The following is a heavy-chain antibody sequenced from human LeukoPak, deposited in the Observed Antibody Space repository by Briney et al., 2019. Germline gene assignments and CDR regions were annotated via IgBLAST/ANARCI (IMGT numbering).Heavy chain of an antibody. D-gene: IGHD3/OR15-3a*01. V-gene: IGHV1-46*01. Sequence: ASVKVSCKASGYTFTSYYMHWVRQAPGQGLEWMGIINPSGGSTSYAQKFQGRVTMTRDTSTSTVYMERSSLRSEDTAVYYCARHPVQDYYFDYWGQGTLVTVSS. CDR3: ARHPVQDYYFDY. CDR2: INPSGGST. CDR1: GYTFTSYY. J-gene: IGHJ4*02.